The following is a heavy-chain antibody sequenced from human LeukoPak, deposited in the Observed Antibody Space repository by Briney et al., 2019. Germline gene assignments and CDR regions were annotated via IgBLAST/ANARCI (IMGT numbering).Heavy chain of an antibody. CDR3: ARDRYGDYAIDY. Sequence: GGSLRLSCAASGFTFSDYYMSWIRQAPGKGLEWVSYISGSDNTIYYADSVKGRFTIFRDNAKNSLYLQMISLRAEDTAVYFCARDRYGDYAIDYWGQGTLVTVSS. V-gene: IGHV3-11*04. CDR1: GFTFSDYY. J-gene: IGHJ4*02. D-gene: IGHD4-17*01. CDR2: ISGSDNTI.